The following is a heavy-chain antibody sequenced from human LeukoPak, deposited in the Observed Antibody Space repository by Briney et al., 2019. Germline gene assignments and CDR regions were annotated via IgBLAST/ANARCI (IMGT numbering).Heavy chain of an antibody. J-gene: IGHJ4*02. CDR1: GCPISSYY. CDR2: IFISGNT. Sequence: NTSETLSLTCTVSGCPISSYYWSWIRQPAGKGLEWIGRIFISGNTNYNPSLKSRVAMSLDTSKNQFSLKLNFVTAADTAEYYCARSNSFFDYWGQGTLVTVSS. D-gene: IGHD2-2*01. CDR3: ARSNSFFDY. V-gene: IGHV4-4*07.